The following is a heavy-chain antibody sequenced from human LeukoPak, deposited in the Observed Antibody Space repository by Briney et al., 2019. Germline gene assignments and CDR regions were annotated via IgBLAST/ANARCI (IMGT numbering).Heavy chain of an antibody. CDR2: IYTSGST. V-gene: IGHV4-59*10. CDR3: ARVTGYIVEDYFVY. Sequence: SETLSLTCAVYGGSFSGYYWSWIRQPAGKGLEWIGRIYTSGSTHYNPSLKSRVTISVDTSKNQFSLKLSSVTAADTAVYYCARVTGYIVEDYFVYWGQGTLVTVSS. CDR1: GGSFSGYY. D-gene: IGHD3-22*01. J-gene: IGHJ4*02.